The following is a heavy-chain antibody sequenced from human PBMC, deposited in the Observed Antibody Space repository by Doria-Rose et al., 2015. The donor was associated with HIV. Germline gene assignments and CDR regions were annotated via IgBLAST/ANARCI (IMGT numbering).Heavy chain of an antibody. CDR3: ARIKSSRWYHKYYFDF. Sequence: QITLKESGPVLVKPTETLTLTCTVSGVSLSSPGMGVSWIRQPPGKALEWLANMFSDDERSYTTSLKSRLTISRGTSKSQVVLTMTDMDPVDTATYYCARIKSSRWYHKYYFDFWGQGTLSSSPQ. J-gene: IGHJ4*02. CDR2: MFSDDER. CDR1: GVSLSSPGMG. V-gene: IGHV2-26*01. D-gene: IGHD6-13*01.